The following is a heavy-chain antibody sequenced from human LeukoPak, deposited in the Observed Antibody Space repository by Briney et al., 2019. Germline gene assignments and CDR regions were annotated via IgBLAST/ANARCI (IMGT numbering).Heavy chain of an antibody. CDR2: IYHSGST. J-gene: IGHJ4*02. CDR1: GYSISSGYY. V-gene: IGHV4-38-2*01. CDR3: ARHRYHVGAISIDY. Sequence: PSETLSLTCAVSGYSISSGYYWGWIRQPPGKGLEWIGSIYHSGSTYYNPSLKSRVTISVDTSKNQFSLKLSSVTAADTTVYYCARHRYHVGAISIDYWGQGTPVTVSS. D-gene: IGHD1-26*01.